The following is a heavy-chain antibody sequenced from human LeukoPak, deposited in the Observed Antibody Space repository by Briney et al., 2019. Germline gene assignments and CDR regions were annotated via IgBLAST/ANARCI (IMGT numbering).Heavy chain of an antibody. D-gene: IGHD2-15*01. J-gene: IGHJ4*02. CDR3: AKGRYCSGGSCYYY. Sequence: GGSLRLSCAASGFTFSNYAMSWVRQAPGKGLEWVSTMSGSGGSTYYADSVKGRFAISRDDSKNTLYLQMNSLRAEDTAVYYCAKGRYCSGGSCYYYWGQGTLVTVSS. CDR2: MSGSGGST. CDR1: GFTFSNYA. V-gene: IGHV3-23*01.